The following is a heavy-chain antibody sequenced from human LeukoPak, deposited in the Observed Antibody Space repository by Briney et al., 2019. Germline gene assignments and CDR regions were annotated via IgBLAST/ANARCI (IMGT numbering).Heavy chain of an antibody. J-gene: IGHJ4*02. Sequence: GGSLRLSCAASGFSFSNYWMHWVRQAPGKGLVWVSRISSDGSDTIYADSVKGRFTMSRDNAKNSLYLQMNSLRDEDTAVYYCAKDSAYYWFDYWGQGTLVTVSS. CDR2: ISSDGSDT. V-gene: IGHV3-74*01. CDR1: GFSFSNYW. CDR3: AKDSAYYWFDY. D-gene: IGHD3-9*01.